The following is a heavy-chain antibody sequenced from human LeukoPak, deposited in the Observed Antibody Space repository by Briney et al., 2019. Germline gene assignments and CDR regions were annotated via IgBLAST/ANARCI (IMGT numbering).Heavy chain of an antibody. V-gene: IGHV4-30-2*01. Sequence: SQTLSLTCAVSGGSISSDGYSWSWLRQPPGTGLEWIGYIYPSGSTNYNPSLKSRVTISVDTSKNQFSLKLSSVTAADTAVYYCARGPLTIFGVVRLYHYGMDVWGQGTTVTVSS. D-gene: IGHD3-3*01. CDR1: GGSISSDGYS. CDR2: IYPSGST. CDR3: ARGPLTIFGVVRLYHYGMDV. J-gene: IGHJ6*02.